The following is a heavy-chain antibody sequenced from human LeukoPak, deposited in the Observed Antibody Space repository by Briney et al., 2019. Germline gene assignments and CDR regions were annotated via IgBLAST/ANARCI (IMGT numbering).Heavy chain of an antibody. CDR1: GFTFSDYY. CDR3: ARERKIYSYGPGDVFDI. D-gene: IGHD5-18*01. Sequence: GGSLRLSCAASGFTFSDYYMSWIRQAPGKGLEWVSYISSSGSTTYYADSVKGRFTIPRDNAKNSLYLQMNSLRAEDTAVYYCARERKIYSYGPGDVFDIWAQGTMVTFSS. V-gene: IGHV3-11*01. J-gene: IGHJ3*02. CDR2: ISSSGSTT.